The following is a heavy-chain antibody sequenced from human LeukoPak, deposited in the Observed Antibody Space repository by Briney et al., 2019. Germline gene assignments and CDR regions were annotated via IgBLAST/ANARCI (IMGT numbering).Heavy chain of an antibody. CDR2: ISSSSSYI. D-gene: IGHD2-15*01. Sequence: GGSLRLSCAASGFTFSSYSMNWVRQAPGKGLEWVSSISSSSSYIYYADSVKGRFTISRDNAKNSLYLQMNSLRAEDTAVYYCARTECSGGSCYKAFDIWGQGTTVTVSS. V-gene: IGHV3-21*01. CDR3: ARTECSGGSCYKAFDI. J-gene: IGHJ3*02. CDR1: GFTFSSYS.